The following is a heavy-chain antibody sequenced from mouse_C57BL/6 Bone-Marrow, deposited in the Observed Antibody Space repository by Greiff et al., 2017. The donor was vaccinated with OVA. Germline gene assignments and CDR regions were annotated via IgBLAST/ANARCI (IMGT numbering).Heavy chain of an antibody. CDR1: GFTFSSYG. Sequence: EVQLVESGGDLVKPGGSLKLSCAASGFTFSSYGMSWVRQTPDKRLEWVATISSGGSYTYYPDSVKGRFTISRDNAKIPLYLQMSSLTSADTAMYYSARHGWGRFAYWGHGTRVTVSA. V-gene: IGHV5-6*01. CDR2: ISSGGSYT. CDR3: ARHGWGRFAY. J-gene: IGHJ3*01. D-gene: IGHD2-3*01.